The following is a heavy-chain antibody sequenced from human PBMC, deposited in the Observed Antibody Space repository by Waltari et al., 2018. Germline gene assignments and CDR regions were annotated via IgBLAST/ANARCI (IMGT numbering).Heavy chain of an antibody. CDR3: ATAQRWLQSGLDY. Sequence: QLQLQESGSGLVKPSQPLSLTCAVSGGSIRSGGYSWSWIRQPPGKGLEWIGYIYHSGSTYYNPSLKSRVTISVDRSKNQFSLKLSSVTAADTAVYYCATAQRWLQSGLDYWGLGTLVAVSS. J-gene: IGHJ4*02. V-gene: IGHV4-30-2*01. CDR2: IYHSGST. D-gene: IGHD5-12*01. CDR1: GGSIRSGGYS.